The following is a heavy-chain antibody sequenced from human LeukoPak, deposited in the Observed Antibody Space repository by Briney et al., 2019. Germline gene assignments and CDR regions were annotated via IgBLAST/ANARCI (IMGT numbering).Heavy chain of an antibody. D-gene: IGHD6-19*01. CDR2: ISWNSGSI. Sequence: GGSLRLSCAASGFTFDDYAMHWVRQVPGKGLEWVSGISWNSGSIGYADSVKGRFTISRDNAKNSLYLQMNSLRAEDMALYYCAKDIRGYSSGCIDYWGQGTLVTVSS. CDR3: AKDIRGYSSGCIDY. CDR1: GFTFDDYA. V-gene: IGHV3-9*03. J-gene: IGHJ4*02.